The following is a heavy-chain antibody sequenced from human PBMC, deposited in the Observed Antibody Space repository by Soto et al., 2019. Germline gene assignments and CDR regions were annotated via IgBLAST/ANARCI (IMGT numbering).Heavy chain of an antibody. V-gene: IGHV4-30-2*01. Sequence: SETLSLTCTVSNGSVSSGTYSWSWVRQPPGKGLEWIGYIYYSGTTYYTPSLKSRLTMSMDRANDHFSLNLTSVTAADTAVYFCARGHSYCGMDVWGQGITVTVSS. CDR3: ARGHSYCGMDV. CDR2: IYYSGTT. CDR1: NGSVSSGTYS. J-gene: IGHJ6*02.